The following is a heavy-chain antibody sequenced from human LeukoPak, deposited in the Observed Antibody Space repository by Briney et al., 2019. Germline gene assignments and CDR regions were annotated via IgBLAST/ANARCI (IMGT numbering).Heavy chain of an antibody. V-gene: IGHV1-18*01. CDR3: ARGFGVVRASYAFDI. D-gene: IGHD3-10*01. CDR2: ISAYNGNT. CDR1: GYTFTSYG. Sequence: ASVKVSCKASGYTFTSYGISWVRQAPGQGLEWMGWISAYNGNTNYAQKLQGRVTMTTDTSTGTAYMELRSLRSDDTAVYYCARGFGVVRASYAFDIWGQGTMVTVSS. J-gene: IGHJ3*02.